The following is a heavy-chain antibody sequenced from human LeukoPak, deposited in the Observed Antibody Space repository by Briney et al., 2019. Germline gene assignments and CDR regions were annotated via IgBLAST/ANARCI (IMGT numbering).Heavy chain of an antibody. CDR1: GFTFSSYV. CDR3: ARERIGYCSRTSCYLERYYYYMDV. J-gene: IGHJ6*03. Sequence: GGSLRLSCAASGFTFSSYVMHWVRQAPGRGLEWVAVISYDGSNKYYAESVKGRFTISRDNANNSLYLQMNSLRAEDTAVYYCARERIGYCSRTSCYLERYYYYMDVWGKGTTVTVSS. CDR2: ISYDGSNK. V-gene: IGHV3-30*04. D-gene: IGHD2-2*01.